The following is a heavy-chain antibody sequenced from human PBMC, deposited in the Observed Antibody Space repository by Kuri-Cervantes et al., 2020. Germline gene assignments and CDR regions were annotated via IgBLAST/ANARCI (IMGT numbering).Heavy chain of an antibody. Sequence: GGFLRFSCAASGFTFNSYSMIWVRQAPGKGLEWVSSISSSSSYIYYADSVKGRFTIPRDNAKNSLYLHMDNLAVDDTAVYFCARGPALFYYMDVWGKGTTVTVSS. CDR3: ARGPALFYYMDV. CDR1: GFTFNSYS. CDR2: ISSSSSYI. J-gene: IGHJ6*03. V-gene: IGHV3-21*03.